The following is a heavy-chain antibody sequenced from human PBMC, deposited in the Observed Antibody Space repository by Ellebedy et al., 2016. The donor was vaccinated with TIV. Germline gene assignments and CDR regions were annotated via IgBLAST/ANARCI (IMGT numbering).Heavy chain of an antibody. V-gene: IGHV3-11*06. CDR1: GFTLSDHY. Sequence: GESLKISCAASGFTLSDHYMTWIRQAPGKGLEWLSYISSSVGYTNYADSVKGRFTISRDNAKNSLYLQMKSLGAEDTALYYCAKFGGVRPGDGFDMWGQGTMVTVSS. CDR2: ISSSVGYT. CDR3: AKFGGVRPGDGFDM. J-gene: IGHJ3*02. D-gene: IGHD3-10*01.